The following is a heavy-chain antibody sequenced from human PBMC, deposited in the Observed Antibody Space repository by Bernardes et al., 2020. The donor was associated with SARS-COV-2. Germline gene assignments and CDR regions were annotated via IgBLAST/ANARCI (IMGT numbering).Heavy chain of an antibody. CDR1: GASISSGGYF. J-gene: IGHJ4*02. V-gene: IGHV4-31*03. CDR2: IYSSGTT. Sequence: TLSLTCTVSGASISSGGYFWSWIRQHPGKGLEWIGYIYSSGTTYYNPSLKSRISISLETSKNQFSLRLSSVTAADTAVYYCARAGYYGSGPGYWGQGTLVTVSS. D-gene: IGHD3-10*01. CDR3: ARAGYYGSGPGY.